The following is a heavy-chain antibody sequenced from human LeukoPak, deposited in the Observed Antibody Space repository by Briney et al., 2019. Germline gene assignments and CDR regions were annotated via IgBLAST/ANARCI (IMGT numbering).Heavy chain of an antibody. CDR2: INHSGST. Sequence: SETLSLTCAVYGGPFSGYYWSWIRQPPGEGLEWIGEINHSGSTNYNPSLKSRVTISVDTSKNQFSLKLSSVTAADTAVYYCARARWELSIFDYWGQGTLVTVSS. V-gene: IGHV4-34*01. CDR1: GGPFSGYY. J-gene: IGHJ4*02. CDR3: ARARWELSIFDY. D-gene: IGHD1-26*01.